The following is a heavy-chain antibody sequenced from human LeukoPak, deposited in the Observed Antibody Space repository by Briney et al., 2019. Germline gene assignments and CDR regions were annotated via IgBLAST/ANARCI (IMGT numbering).Heavy chain of an antibody. J-gene: IGHJ4*02. CDR1: GFTFSDYA. V-gene: IGHV3-23*01. Sequence: GGSLRLSCAASGFTFSDYAISWVRQAPGKGLEWVSGISDSGRATYYADSVKGRYTISRDNSKNTVSLQMNSLTAEGTAVYFCARHDSFIPYWGQGTPVTVSP. CDR3: ARHDSFIPY. CDR2: ISDSGRAT. D-gene: IGHD5-18*01.